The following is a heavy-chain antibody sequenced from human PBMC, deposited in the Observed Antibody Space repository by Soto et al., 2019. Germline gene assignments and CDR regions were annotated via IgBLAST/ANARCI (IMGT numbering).Heavy chain of an antibody. CDR3: ARDPIFYYASSGYGGSYFDY. D-gene: IGHD3-22*01. V-gene: IGHV4-30-4*01. Sequence: SETLSLTCAVSGASVTSDYYYWSWIRQPPGKGLEWIGYIYHIGSTYYNPSLKSRVSISIDTSQNQFSLKLTSLTAADTAVYYCARDPIFYYASSGYGGSYFDYWGQGSRVPVSS. CDR1: GASVTSDYYY. J-gene: IGHJ4*02. CDR2: IYHIGST.